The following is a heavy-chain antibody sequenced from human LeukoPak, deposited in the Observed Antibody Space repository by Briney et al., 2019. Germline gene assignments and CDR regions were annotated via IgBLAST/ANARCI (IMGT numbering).Heavy chain of an antibody. CDR3: ASPKTDSSGYYSYYFDY. D-gene: IGHD3-22*01. J-gene: IGHJ4*02. Sequence: PGGSLTLSCAASGFTFSSYGMSWIRQAPGKWLDFVSASSGSDGSTYYADSVKGRFTISRDNSKNTLYLHMNSLRAEDTAVYYCASPKTDSSGYYSYYFDYWGQGTLVTVSS. CDR2: SSGSDGST. CDR1: GFTFSSYG. V-gene: IGHV3-23*01.